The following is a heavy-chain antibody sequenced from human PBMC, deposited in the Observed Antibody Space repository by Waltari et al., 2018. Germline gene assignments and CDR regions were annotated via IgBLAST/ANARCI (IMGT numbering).Heavy chain of an antibody. Sequence: EVQLVESGGGLIQPGGSLRLSCAASGFTVSSHYMNWVRQAPGKGLGWGSGIDYGGSTYYTDSVRGRFTISRDISKNTVYLQMNSLRGEDTAVYYCARDLTSKSREGMDVWGQGTTVTVSS. V-gene: IGHV3-53*01. CDR2: IDYGGST. CDR3: ARDLTSKSREGMDV. J-gene: IGHJ6*02. D-gene: IGHD4-17*01. CDR1: GFTVSSHY.